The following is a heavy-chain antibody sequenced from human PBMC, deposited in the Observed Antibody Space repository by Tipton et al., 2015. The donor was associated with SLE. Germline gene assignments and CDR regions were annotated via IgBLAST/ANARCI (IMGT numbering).Heavy chain of an antibody. D-gene: IGHD4-11*01. CDR3: ARDLASNHPLYYYGMDV. J-gene: IGHJ6*02. V-gene: IGHV4-39*02. CDR1: GGSISSSSYY. CDR2: IYYSGST. Sequence: TLSLTCTVSGGSISSSSYYWGWIRQPPGKGLEWIGSIYYSGSTYYNPSLKSRVTISVDTSKNQFSLKLSSVTAADTAVYYCARDLASNHPLYYYGMDVWGQGTTVTVSS.